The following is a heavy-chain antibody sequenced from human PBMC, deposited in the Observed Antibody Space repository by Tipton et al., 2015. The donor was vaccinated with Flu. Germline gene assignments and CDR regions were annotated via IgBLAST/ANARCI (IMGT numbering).Heavy chain of an antibody. D-gene: IGHD6-19*01. CDR1: GGSISTYY. CDR2: FYNNGST. CDR3: AREGDDYSRGWYAS. V-gene: IGHV4-4*07. Sequence: LRLSCSVSGGSISTYYWSWIRQPAGKGLEWVGHFYNNGSTRYNPSLKNRCTMSADTSRSQFSLKVSSVTAADTAVYFCAREGDDYSRGWYASWGQGILVTVSS. J-gene: IGHJ5*02.